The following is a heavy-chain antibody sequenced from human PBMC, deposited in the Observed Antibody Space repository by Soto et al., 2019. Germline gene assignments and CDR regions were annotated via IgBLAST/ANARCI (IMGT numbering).Heavy chain of an antibody. D-gene: IGHD6-25*01. CDR1: GYTFTTYD. Sequence: ASVKVSFKASGYTFTTYDIHWVRQATGQGLEWMGWMSPHNGNTGFAQKFRGRVTIDRNTSISTAYMELSGLGSEDTAVYYCARRKERSGPHYFDYWGQGTLVTVS. J-gene: IGHJ4*02. CDR3: ARRKERSGPHYFDY. V-gene: IGHV1-8*01. CDR2: MSPHNGNT.